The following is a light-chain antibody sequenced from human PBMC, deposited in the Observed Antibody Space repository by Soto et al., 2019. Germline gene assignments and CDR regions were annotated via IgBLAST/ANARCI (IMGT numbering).Light chain of an antibody. J-gene: IGKJ1*01. Sequence: DIQVTQSPSSVSASVGDRVTITCRASQDISHYLAWYQQKPGKAPKLLIYGASSLQSGVPSRFSGSGSRTDFTLTISSLQPEDFATFYCQQAYTFPRTFGQGTKVEIQ. CDR2: GAS. CDR3: QQAYTFPRT. V-gene: IGKV1D-12*01. CDR1: QDISHY.